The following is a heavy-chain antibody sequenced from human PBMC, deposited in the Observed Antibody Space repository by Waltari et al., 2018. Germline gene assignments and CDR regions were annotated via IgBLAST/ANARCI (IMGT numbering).Heavy chain of an antibody. CDR1: GFTFDDYT. CDR3: AKDKARRYYFDY. J-gene: IGHJ4*02. CDR2: ISWDGGST. Sequence: EVQLVESGGVVVQPGGSLRLSCAASGFTFDDYTMHGVRQAPGKGLEWVSLISWDGGSTYYADSVKGRFTISRDNSKNSLYLQMNSLRTEDTALYYCAKDKARRYYFDYWGQGTLVTVSS. V-gene: IGHV3-43*01.